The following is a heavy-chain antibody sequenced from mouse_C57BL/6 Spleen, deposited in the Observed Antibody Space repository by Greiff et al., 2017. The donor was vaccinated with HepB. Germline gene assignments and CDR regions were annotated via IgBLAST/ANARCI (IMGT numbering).Heavy chain of an antibody. D-gene: IGHD2-4*01. J-gene: IGHJ2*01. CDR3: AREGNDYDDGYYFDY. CDR2: IYPRSGNT. Sequence: QVQLQQSGAELARPGASVKLSCKASGYTFTSYGISWVKQRTGQGLEWIGEIYPRSGNTYYNEKFKGKATLTADKSSSTAYMELRSLTSEDSAVYFCAREGNDYDDGYYFDYWGQGTTLTDSS. V-gene: IGHV1-81*01. CDR1: GYTFTSYG.